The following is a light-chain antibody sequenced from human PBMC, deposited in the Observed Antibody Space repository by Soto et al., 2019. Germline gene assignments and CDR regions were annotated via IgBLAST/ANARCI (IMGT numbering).Light chain of an antibody. CDR2: DAS. Sequence: DIQMTQSPYSLSASVGDRVTITCQASQDISNYLNWYQQKPCKAPKLLIYDASNLEARVPSRFSGIGIGTDFTFTISNLQPEDIATYYCQQYDNLPLTFGQGALLEI. J-gene: IGKJ5*01. CDR1: QDISNY. CDR3: QQYDNLPLT. V-gene: IGKV1-33*01.